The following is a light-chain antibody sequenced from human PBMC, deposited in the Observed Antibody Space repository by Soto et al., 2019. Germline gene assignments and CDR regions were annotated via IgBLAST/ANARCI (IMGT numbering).Light chain of an antibody. CDR2: DVS. Sequence: QSALTQPASVSGSPGQSITISCTGTSSDVGGSNYVSWYQQHPGKAPKLMIYDVSNRPSGVSNRFSGSKSGNTASLTISWLQAEDEADYYCSSYTSSSPVVFVGGTKLTVL. J-gene: IGLJ2*01. CDR3: SSYTSSSPVV. CDR1: SSDVGGSNY. V-gene: IGLV2-14*01.